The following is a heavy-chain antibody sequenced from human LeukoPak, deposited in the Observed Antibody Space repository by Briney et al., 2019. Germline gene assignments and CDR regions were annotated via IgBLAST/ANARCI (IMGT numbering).Heavy chain of an antibody. CDR3: AKDRYDYGGNSAWWFDP. CDR2: ISYDGSNK. CDR1: GFTFSSYA. Sequence: QPGRSLRLSCAASGFTFSSYAMHWVRQAPGKGLEWVAVISYDGSNKYYADSVKGRFTISRDNSKNTLYLQMNSLRAEDTAVYYCAKDRYDYGGNSAWWFDPWGQGTLVTVSS. J-gene: IGHJ5*02. V-gene: IGHV3-30-3*01. D-gene: IGHD4-23*01.